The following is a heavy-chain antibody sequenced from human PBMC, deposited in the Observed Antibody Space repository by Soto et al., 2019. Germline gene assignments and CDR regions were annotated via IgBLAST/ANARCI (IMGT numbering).Heavy chain of an antibody. J-gene: IGHJ3*02. CDR2: IYYNGNS. D-gene: IGHD1-26*01. V-gene: IGHV4-59*08. CDR1: GGSISSYY. CDR3: AGLPHSVSPWYAFDI. Sequence: QVQLQESGPGLVKPSETLSLTCTVSGGSISSYYWSWIRQTQGKGLGWVGYIYYNGNSNYNPSLRSRVTKSVDADKNHFSRRLASVTAAHTAVYYCAGLPHSVSPWYAFDIWGQGTTVTVSS.